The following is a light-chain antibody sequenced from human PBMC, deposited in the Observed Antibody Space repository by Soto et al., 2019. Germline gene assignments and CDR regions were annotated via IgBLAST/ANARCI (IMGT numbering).Light chain of an antibody. CDR3: GVWDRSLTTYV. J-gene: IGLJ1*01. Sequence: QSVLTQPPSVSAAPGQKVTISCYGSGSNVGPYSVSWYQQLPGTAPKLLIYDSATRPSGIPGRFSGSKSGTSATLGITGLQTGDEAEYYCGVWDRSLTTYVFGPGTKLTVL. V-gene: IGLV1-51*01. CDR1: GSNVGPYS. CDR2: DSA.